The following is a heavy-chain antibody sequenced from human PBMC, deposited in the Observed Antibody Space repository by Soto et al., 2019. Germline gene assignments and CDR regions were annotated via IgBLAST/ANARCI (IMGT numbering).Heavy chain of an antibody. CDR2: IYYSGST. J-gene: IGHJ4*02. V-gene: IGHV4-39*01. CDR3: ARQITGLWLPDY. D-gene: IGHD5-18*01. CDR1: GGSISSSSYY. Sequence: SETLSLTCTVSGGSISSSSYYWGWIRQPPGKGLEWIGSIYYSGSTYYNPSLKSRVTISVDTSKNQFSLKLSSVTAADTAVYYCARQITGLWLPDYWGQGTLVTVSS.